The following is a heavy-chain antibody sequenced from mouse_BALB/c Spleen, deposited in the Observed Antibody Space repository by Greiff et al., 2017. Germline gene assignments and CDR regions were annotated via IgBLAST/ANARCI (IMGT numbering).Heavy chain of an antibody. CDR1: GFAFSSYD. D-gene: IGHD1-1*01. CDR2: ISSGGGST. J-gene: IGHJ3*01. V-gene: IGHV5-12-1*01. CDR3: ASHYGSSPAWFAY. Sequence: EVKLVESGGGLVKPGGSLKLSCAASGFAFSSYDMSWVRQTPEKRLEWVAYISSGGGSTYYPDTVKGRFTISRDNAKNTLYLQMSSLKSEDTAMYYCASHYGSSPAWFAYWGQGTLVTVSA.